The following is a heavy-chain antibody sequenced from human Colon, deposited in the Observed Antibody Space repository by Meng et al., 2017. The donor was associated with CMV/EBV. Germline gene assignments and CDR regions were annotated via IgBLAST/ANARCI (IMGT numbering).Heavy chain of an antibody. CDR2: INPDGDQK. Sequence: VQLVGVGGDWVKAGVSLRISCAASGFSFSVDWVGWVRQAPGKGLEWVAYINPDGDQKSQVDSVEGRFTISRDNAKNSLYLQMESLSAEDTAVYYCTRGPYWGQGTLVTVSS. V-gene: IGHV3-7*02. CDR3: TRGPY. CDR1: GFSFSVDW. J-gene: IGHJ4*02.